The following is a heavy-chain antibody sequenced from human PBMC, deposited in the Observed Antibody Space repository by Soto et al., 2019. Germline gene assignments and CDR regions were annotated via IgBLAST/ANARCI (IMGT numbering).Heavy chain of an antibody. V-gene: IGHV4-30-4*01. CDR2: IYYSGSS. CDR3: ARWRLQLFDY. D-gene: IGHD5-18*01. J-gene: IGHJ4*02. Sequence: SETLSLTCTVSGGSISHYYWSWIRQPPGKGLEWIGYIYYSGSSYDNPSLKSRVTMSVDTSKNQFSLKLSSVTAAATDVYYCARWRLQLFDYWGQGTLVTVSS. CDR1: GGSISHYY.